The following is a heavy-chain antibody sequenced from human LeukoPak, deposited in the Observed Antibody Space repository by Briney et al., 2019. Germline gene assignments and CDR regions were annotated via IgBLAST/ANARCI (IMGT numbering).Heavy chain of an antibody. Sequence: PGRSLRLSFAASGFTFSSYAMHWVRQAPGKGLEWVAVISYDGSNKYYADSVKGRFTISRDNSKNTLYLQMNSLRAEDTAVYYCARDDSSGSQASAFDIWGQGTMVTVSS. CDR2: ISYDGSNK. D-gene: IGHD3-22*01. CDR3: ARDDSSGSQASAFDI. J-gene: IGHJ3*02. V-gene: IGHV3-30-3*01. CDR1: GFTFSSYA.